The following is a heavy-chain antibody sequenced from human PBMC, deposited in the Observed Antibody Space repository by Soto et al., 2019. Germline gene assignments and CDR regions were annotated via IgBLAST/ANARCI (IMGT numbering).Heavy chain of an antibody. V-gene: IGHV1-18*01. J-gene: IGHJ4*02. CDR2: ISVYSGDT. D-gene: IGHD4-17*01. CDR1: GYTFTNYG. CDR3: ARVGGVRGYHYVDAFDY. Sequence: QVQLVQSGAEVKKPGASVKVSCKTSGYTFTNYGINWVRQAPGQGLEWMGWISVYSGDTNYAQQFQGRVSMTTYTSTGTAYMELWSLKSDDTAVYYCARVGGVRGYHYVDAFDYWGQGSLVSVSA.